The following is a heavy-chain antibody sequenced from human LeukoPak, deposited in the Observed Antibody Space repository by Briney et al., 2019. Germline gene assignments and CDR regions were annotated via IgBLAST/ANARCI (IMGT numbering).Heavy chain of an antibody. V-gene: IGHV7-4-1*02. CDR2: INTNTGNP. Sequence: ASVKVSCKDSGFTFTSYAMNWVRQAPGQGLEWMGWINTNTGNPTYAQGFTGRFVFSLDTSVSTAYLQISSLKAEDTAVYYCARGVSIVVVPAAIRWFDPWGQGTLVTVSS. D-gene: IGHD2-2*02. CDR1: GFTFTSYA. J-gene: IGHJ5*02. CDR3: ARGVSIVVVPAAIRWFDP.